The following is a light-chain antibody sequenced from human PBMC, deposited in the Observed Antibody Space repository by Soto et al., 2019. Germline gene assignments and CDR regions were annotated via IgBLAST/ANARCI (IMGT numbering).Light chain of an antibody. CDR3: QQYGSSSTT. CDR2: GAS. V-gene: IGKV3-20*01. J-gene: IGKJ4*01. CDR1: QSVSSSY. Sequence: EIVLTQSPGTLSLSPGERATLSCRASQSVSSSYLAWYQQKPGQAPRLLIYGASSMATGIPDRFSGSGSGTDFTLTISRLEPEDFAVYYCQQYGSSSTTFGGGTKVEIK.